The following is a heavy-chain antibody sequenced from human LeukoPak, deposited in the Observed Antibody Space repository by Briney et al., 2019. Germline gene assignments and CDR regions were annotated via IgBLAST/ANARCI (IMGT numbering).Heavy chain of an antibody. D-gene: IGHD6-13*01. J-gene: IGHJ5*02. CDR3: ARAGLRYSSSWSRDWFDP. Sequence: SETLSLTCTVSGGSISSGGYYWSWIRQPAGKGLEWIGRIYTSGSTNYNPSLKSRVTMSVDTSKNQFSLKLSSVTAADTAVYYCARAGLRYSSSWSRDWFDPWGQGTLVTVSS. CDR2: IYTSGST. V-gene: IGHV4-61*02. CDR1: GGSISSGGYY.